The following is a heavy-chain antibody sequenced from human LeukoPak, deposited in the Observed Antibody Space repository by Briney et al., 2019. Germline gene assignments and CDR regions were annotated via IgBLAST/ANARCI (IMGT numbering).Heavy chain of an antibody. CDR2: ISGTGGST. CDR3: AKAYSGNLEYFQH. D-gene: IGHD1-26*01. V-gene: IGHV3-23*01. CDR1: GFTFNNYA. J-gene: IGHJ1*01. Sequence: GGSLRLSCPASGFTFNNYAMIWVRQAPGKGLEWVSGISGTGGSTFYADSVKGRFRISRDNSKNTLYLQMNGLRVDDTAVYYCAKAYSGNLEYFQHWGRGTLVTVSP.